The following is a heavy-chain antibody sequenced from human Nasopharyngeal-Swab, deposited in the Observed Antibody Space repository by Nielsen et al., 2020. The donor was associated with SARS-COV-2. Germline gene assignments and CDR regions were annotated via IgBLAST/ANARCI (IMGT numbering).Heavy chain of an antibody. D-gene: IGHD3-10*01. CDR3: ARTLLWFGELEGWFDP. V-gene: IGHV3-23*01. CDR2: ISGSGGST. Sequence: GESLKISCAASGFTFSSYAMSWVRQAPGKGLEWVSAISGSGGSTYYADSVKGRFTISRDNSKNTLHLQMNSLRAEDTAVYYCARTLLWFGELEGWFDPWGQGTLVTVSS. CDR1: GFTFSSYA. J-gene: IGHJ5*02.